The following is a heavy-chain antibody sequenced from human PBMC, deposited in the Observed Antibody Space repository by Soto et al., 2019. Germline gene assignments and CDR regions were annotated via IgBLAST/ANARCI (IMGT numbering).Heavy chain of an antibody. CDR3: AIRGCSRTSCYDY. V-gene: IGHV4-34*01. Sequence: QVQLQQWGAGLLKPSETLSLTCAVYGGSFSGYYWSWIRQPPGKGLEWIGEINHSGSTNYNPSLKSRVSISVDTSKIQFSLKLSSVTAADTAVYYCAIRGCSRTSCYDYWGQGTLVTVSS. CDR2: INHSGST. CDR1: GGSFSGYY. J-gene: IGHJ4*02. D-gene: IGHD2-2*01.